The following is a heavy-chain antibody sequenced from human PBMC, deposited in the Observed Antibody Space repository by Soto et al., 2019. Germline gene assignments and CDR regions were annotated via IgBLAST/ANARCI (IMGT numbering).Heavy chain of an antibody. D-gene: IGHD3-16*02. CDR3: AGSIMITFGGVIVIPFYGMDV. CDR1: GGSISSGDYY. J-gene: IGHJ6*02. Sequence: SETLSLTCTVSGGSISSGDYYWSWIRQPPGKGLEWIGYIYYSGSTYYNPSLKSRVTISVDTSKNQFSLKLSSVTAADTAVYYCAGSIMITFGGVIVIPFYGMDVCGQGTTGTVSS. V-gene: IGHV4-30-4*01. CDR2: IYYSGST.